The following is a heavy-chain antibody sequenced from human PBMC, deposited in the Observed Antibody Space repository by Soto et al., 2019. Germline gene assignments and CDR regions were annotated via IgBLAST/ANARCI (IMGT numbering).Heavy chain of an antibody. CDR2: ISYDGSNK. V-gene: IGHV3-30*18. Sequence: GGSLRLSCAASGFTFSSYGMHWVRQAPGKGLEWVAVISYDGSNKYYADSVKGRFTISRDNSKNTLYLQMNSLRAEDTAVYYCAKDQRTAVILEWLYYFDYWGQGTLVNVSS. J-gene: IGHJ4*02. CDR3: AKDQRTAVILEWLYYFDY. CDR1: GFTFSSYG. D-gene: IGHD3-3*01.